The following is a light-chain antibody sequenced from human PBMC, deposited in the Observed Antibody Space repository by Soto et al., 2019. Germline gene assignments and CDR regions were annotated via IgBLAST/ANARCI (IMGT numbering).Light chain of an antibody. J-gene: IGKJ1*01. V-gene: IGKV3-20*01. CDR1: QSLSRSS. CDR3: QQYGSSPRT. CDR2: GAS. Sequence: EIVLTQSPATLSLSPGDRATLSCRASQSLSRSSLAWYQQKPGRAPRLLIYGASSRATGIPDRFSGSGSGTDFTLTISRLEPEDFAVYYCQQYGSSPRTFGQGTKVDIK.